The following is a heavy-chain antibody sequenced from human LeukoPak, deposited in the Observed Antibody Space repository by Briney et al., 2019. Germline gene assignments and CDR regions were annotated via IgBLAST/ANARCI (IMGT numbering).Heavy chain of an antibody. D-gene: IGHD5-12*01. CDR3: ARKYGGYADY. CDR2: ISSSGSTI. J-gene: IGHJ4*02. V-gene: IGHV3-48*03. CDR1: GLTFSSYE. Sequence: GGSLRLSCAASGLTFSSYEMNWVRQAPGKGLEWVSYISSSGSTIYYADSVKGRFTISRDNAKNSLYLQMNSLRDEDTAVYYCARKYGGYADYWGQGTLVTVSS.